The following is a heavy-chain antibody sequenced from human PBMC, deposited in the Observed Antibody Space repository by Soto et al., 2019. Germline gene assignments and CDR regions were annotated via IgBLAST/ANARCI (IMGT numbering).Heavy chain of an antibody. J-gene: IGHJ4*02. D-gene: IGHD4-17*01. CDR3: ARESGDYGDFDY. CDR1: GFTFDDYA. CDR2: IFRNSDAI. V-gene: IGHV3-9*01. Sequence: EVQLVESGGGLVQPGRSLRLSCTASGFTFDDYAMHWVRQAPGKGLEWVSGIFRNSDAIGYADSVKGRFIISRDNAQNSLYLQMNSLRAEDTALYYCARESGDYGDFDYWGLGTLVTVSS.